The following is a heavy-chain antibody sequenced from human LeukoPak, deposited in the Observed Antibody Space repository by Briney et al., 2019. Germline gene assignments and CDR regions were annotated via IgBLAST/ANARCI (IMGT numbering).Heavy chain of an antibody. D-gene: IGHD3-16*02. J-gene: IGHJ4*02. CDR1: GFTFSSYG. Sequence: PGGSLRLSCAASGFTFSSYGMHWVRQAPGKGLEWVAVIWYDGSNKYYADSVKGRFTISRDNSKNTLYLQMNSLRAEDTAVYYCAKDLGYVWGSYPQGPDYWGQGTLVTVSS. CDR3: AKDLGYVWGSYPQGPDY. V-gene: IGHV3-33*06. CDR2: IWYDGSNK.